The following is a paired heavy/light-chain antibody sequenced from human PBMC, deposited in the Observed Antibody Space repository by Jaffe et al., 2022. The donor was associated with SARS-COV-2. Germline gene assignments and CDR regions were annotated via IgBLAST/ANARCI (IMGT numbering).Light chain of an antibody. Sequence: IVVTQSPGTLSVSPGERATLSCRVSQDVGGNLAWYQQKPGQAPRLLIYGASTRATDIPARFSGSGSGSEFTLTISSLQSEDFAVYFCHQYNNWPLYTFGQGTKVEIK. CDR3: HQYNNWPLYT. V-gene: IGKV3-15*01. CDR2: GAS. J-gene: IGKJ2*01. CDR1: QDVGGN.
Heavy chain of an antibody. CDR1: GFTFSKYG. J-gene: IGHJ4*02. V-gene: IGHV3-30*18. CDR3: AKDTGGPLAF. Sequence: QVQLVESGGGVVQPGRSLRLSCATSGFTFSKYGMHWVRQAPGKGLEWVAVISNDGSNKHHEDPVKGRFTISRDNSKNTLYLQMDSLRPEDTAVYYCAKDTGGPLAFWGQGTLVTVSS. D-gene: IGHD3-16*01. CDR2: ISNDGSNK.